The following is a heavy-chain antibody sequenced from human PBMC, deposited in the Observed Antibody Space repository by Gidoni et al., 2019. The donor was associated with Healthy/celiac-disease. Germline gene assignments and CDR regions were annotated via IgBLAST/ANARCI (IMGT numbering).Heavy chain of an antibody. V-gene: IGHV4-39*01. D-gene: IGHD5-12*01. J-gene: IGHJ4*02. CDR1: GGSISSSRYY. Sequence: QLQLQESGPGLVKPAATLSITCPVSGGSISSSRYYWVWILQPPGKGLEWIWSIYYSGSTYYTPSLNSRVTISVDTSKNQFSLKLSSVTAADTAVYYCARGPDGYVGGASYYFDYWGQGTLVTVSS. CDR2: IYYSGST. CDR3: ARGPDGYVGGASYYFDY.